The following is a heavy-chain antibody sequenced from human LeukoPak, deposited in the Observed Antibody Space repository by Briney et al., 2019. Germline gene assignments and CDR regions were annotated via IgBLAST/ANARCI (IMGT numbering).Heavy chain of an antibody. CDR3: ARCDYVWGDYRYRPILYFDF. D-gene: IGHD3-16*02. CDR2: INTYNGDT. CDR1: GYTFTSYG. Sequence: ASVKVSCKASGYTFTSYGISWVRQAPGQGLEWMGWINTYNGDTNYAQNLQGRVTMTTDTSTSTTYMELRSLRSDDTAVYYCARCDYVWGDYRYRPILYFDFWGQGSLVTVSS. J-gene: IGHJ4*02. V-gene: IGHV1-18*01.